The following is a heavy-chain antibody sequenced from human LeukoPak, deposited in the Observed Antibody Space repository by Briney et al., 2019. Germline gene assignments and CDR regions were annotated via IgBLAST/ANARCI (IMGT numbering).Heavy chain of an antibody. D-gene: IGHD2-15*01. J-gene: IGHJ4*02. Sequence: SQTLSLTCTVSGGSIGSDDYYWSWIRQHPGKGLEWIGYIYYSGSTYCNPSLKSRVTISVDTSKNQFSLKLSSVTAADTAVYYCAGRYCSGGSCYFEFDYWGQGTLVTVSS. V-gene: IGHV4-31*03. CDR3: AGRYCSGGSCYFEFDY. CDR2: IYYSGST. CDR1: GGSIGSDDYY.